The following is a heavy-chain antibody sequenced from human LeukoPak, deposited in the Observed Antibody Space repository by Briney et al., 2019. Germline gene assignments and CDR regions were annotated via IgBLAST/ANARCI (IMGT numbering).Heavy chain of an antibody. CDR3: ARTTAIFGVVIKVPFDY. Sequence: SETLSLTCAVSGGSISSSNWWSWVRQPPGKGLEWIGEIYHSGSTNYNPSLKSRVTISVDKSKNQFSLKLSSVTAADTAVYYCARTTAIFGVVIKVPFDYWGQGTLVTVSS. CDR1: GGSISSSNW. CDR2: IYHSGST. V-gene: IGHV4-4*02. D-gene: IGHD3-3*01. J-gene: IGHJ4*02.